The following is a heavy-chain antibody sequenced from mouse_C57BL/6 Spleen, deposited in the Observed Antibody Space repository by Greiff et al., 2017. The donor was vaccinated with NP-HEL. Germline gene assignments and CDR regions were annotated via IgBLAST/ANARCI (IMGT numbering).Heavy chain of an antibody. V-gene: IGHV1-15*01. CDR1: GYTFTDYE. Sequence: QLQQSGAELVRPGASVTLSCKASGYTFTDYEMHWVKQTPVHGLEWIGAIDPETGGTAYNQKFKGKAILTADKSSSTAYMELRSLTSEDSAVYYCTNYGNYFDYWGQGTTLTVSS. CDR3: TNYGNYFDY. D-gene: IGHD2-1*01. CDR2: IDPETGGT. J-gene: IGHJ2*01.